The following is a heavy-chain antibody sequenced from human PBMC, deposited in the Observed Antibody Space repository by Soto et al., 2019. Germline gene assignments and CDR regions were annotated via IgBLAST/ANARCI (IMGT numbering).Heavy chain of an antibody. Sequence: EVQLVESGGGLVKPGGSLRLSCAASGFTFSNAWMSWVRQAPGKGLEWVGRIKSKTDGGTTDYAAPVKGRFTISRDDSKNTLYLQMNSLKTEDTAVYYCTTAYAMIVVGTSDYWGQGTLVTVSS. CDR2: IKSKTDGGTT. J-gene: IGHJ4*02. V-gene: IGHV3-15*01. D-gene: IGHD3-22*01. CDR3: TTAYAMIVVGTSDY. CDR1: GFTFSNAW.